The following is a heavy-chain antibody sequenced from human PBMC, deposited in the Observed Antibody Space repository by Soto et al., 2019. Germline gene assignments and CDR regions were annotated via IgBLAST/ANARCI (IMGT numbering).Heavy chain of an antibody. J-gene: IGHJ1*01. CDR3: AKNRGRVTTPWQFAY. CDR2: IHGGGNSA. Sequence: GGSLRLSCAASGFTFSGYAMSWVRQAPGKGLEWVSVIHGGGNSAYYADSVKGRFTISRDNSKNTLYLQMSSLRGEDTAVYYCAKNRGRVTTPWQFAYWGQGTPVTVSS. CDR1: GFTFSGYA. D-gene: IGHD3-10*01. V-gene: IGHV3-23*01.